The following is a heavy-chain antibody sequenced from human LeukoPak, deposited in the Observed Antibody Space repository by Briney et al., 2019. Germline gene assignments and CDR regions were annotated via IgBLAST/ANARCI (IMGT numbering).Heavy chain of an antibody. D-gene: IGHD3-10*01. CDR3: ARYGSGTSYITNYFDY. J-gene: IGHJ4*02. CDR2: TSSDSRTI. Sequence: GGSLRLSCAASGFTFSSYSMNWVRQAPGKGLEWVSYTSSDSRTIYYADSVKGRFTISRDNAKNSLYLQMKSLRDEDTAVYYCARYGSGTSYITNYFDYWGQGTLVTVSS. V-gene: IGHV3-48*02. CDR1: GFTFSSYS.